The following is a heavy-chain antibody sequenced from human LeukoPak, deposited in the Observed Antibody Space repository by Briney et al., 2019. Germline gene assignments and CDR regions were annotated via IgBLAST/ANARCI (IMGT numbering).Heavy chain of an antibody. V-gene: IGHV3-30-3*01. CDR2: ISYDESNK. Sequence: PGGSLRLSCAPSRFTFSRYAMHWVRHAPRKGLEWVAVISYDESNKYADYVKGRFTISRDNSKTTLYLQMNSLRAEDTAVYYCARDRNPGIAVAEPDYWGQGTLVTVSS. CDR1: RFTFSRYA. CDR3: ARDRNPGIAVAEPDY. D-gene: IGHD6-19*01. J-gene: IGHJ4*02.